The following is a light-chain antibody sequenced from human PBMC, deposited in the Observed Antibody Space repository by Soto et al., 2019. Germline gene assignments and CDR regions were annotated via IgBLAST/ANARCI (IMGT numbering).Light chain of an antibody. CDR2: EVT. Sequence: QSVPTQPASVSVSPGQSITISCTQTTSDVGAYNYVSWYEHHPGNGSKLLIYEVTSRPSGVSDRFSGSKSGNTASLTISGLQDEDEGDYYCSSKRDSSTLFVFGTGTKVTVL. CDR3: SSKRDSSTLFV. J-gene: IGLJ1*01. CDR1: TSDVGAYNY. V-gene: IGLV2-14*01.